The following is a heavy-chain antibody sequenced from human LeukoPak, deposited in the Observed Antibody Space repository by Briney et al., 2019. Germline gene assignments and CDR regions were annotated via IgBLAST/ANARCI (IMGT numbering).Heavy chain of an antibody. CDR2: IYYSGST. CDR1: GGSISSSSYS. V-gene: IGHV4-39*07. J-gene: IGHJ4*02. Sequence: SETLSLTCTVSGGSISSSSYSWGWIRQPPGKGLEWIGSIYYSGSTYYNPSLKSRVTISVDTSKNQFSLKLSSVTAADTAVYYCASERTDIVVVPAAISYFDYWGQGTLVTVSS. D-gene: IGHD2-2*01. CDR3: ASERTDIVVVPAAISYFDY.